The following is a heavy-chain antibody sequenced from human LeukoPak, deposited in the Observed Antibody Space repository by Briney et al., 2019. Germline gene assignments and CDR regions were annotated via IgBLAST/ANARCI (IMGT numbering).Heavy chain of an antibody. D-gene: IGHD1-26*01. Sequence: SETLSLTCTVSGGSFSSYYLTWIRQPAGKGLEWIGRIYNSGTTNYSPSLESRVTMSLDTSKNRFSLSLSSVTAADTAVYYCARDRLGATGHWRIDVWGRGTLVTVSS. CDR1: GGSFSSYY. V-gene: IGHV4-4*07. CDR3: ARDRLGATGHWRIDV. CDR2: IYNSGTT. J-gene: IGHJ2*01.